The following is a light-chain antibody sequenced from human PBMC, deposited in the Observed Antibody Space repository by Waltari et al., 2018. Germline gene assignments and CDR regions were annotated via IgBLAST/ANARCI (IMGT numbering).Light chain of an antibody. V-gene: IGLV1-51*01. Sequence: QSVLTQPPSVSAAPGQRVTLSCPGSTHNIRDNYVSWYQQLPGSAPKLLIYDNNERPSGIPDRFSGSKSGTSATLDIAGLQTADEADYYCGTRDSTLNGVVFGGGTKLTVL. CDR2: DNN. CDR1: THNIRDNY. J-gene: IGLJ3*02. CDR3: GTRDSTLNGVV.